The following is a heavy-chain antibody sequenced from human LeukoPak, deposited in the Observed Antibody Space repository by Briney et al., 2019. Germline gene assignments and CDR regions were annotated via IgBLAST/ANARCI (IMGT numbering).Heavy chain of an antibody. V-gene: IGHV1-69*06. CDR1: GGGFSGYA. CDR3: ARGDDYMVV. Sequence: SAKVSCTASGGGFSGYAISGGRHASRERLEWMGGIIPIFRPANYAQKFQGRVTITADKPTSTAYMELSSLRSEDTAVYYCARGDDYMVVWGKETTVPVSS. D-gene: IGHD2-21*02. CDR2: IIPIFRPA. J-gene: IGHJ6*03.